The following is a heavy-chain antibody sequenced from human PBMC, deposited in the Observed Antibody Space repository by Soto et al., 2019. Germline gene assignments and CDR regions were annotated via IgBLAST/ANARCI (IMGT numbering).Heavy chain of an antibody. Sequence: ASVKVSCKASGYTFTGYYMHWVRQAPGQGLEWMGWINPNSGGTNYAQKFQGWVTMTRDTSISTAYMELSRLGSEDTAVYYCAIMVVAARVGAFDIWGQGTMVTVSS. CDR1: GYTFTGYY. J-gene: IGHJ3*02. D-gene: IGHD2-15*01. CDR3: AIMVVAARVGAFDI. V-gene: IGHV1-2*04. CDR2: INPNSGGT.